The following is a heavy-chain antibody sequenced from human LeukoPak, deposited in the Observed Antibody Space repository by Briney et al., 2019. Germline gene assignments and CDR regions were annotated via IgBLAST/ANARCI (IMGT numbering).Heavy chain of an antibody. J-gene: IGHJ6*03. CDR1: GYTFTGYY. CDR2: INPNSGGT. CDR3: ARDLSSGWPYYYYYYMDV. D-gene: IGHD6-19*01. Sequence: GASVKVSCKASGYTFTGYYMHWVRQAPGQGLEWMGWINPNSGGTNYAQKFQGRVTMTRDTSISTAYMELSRLRSDDTAVYYCARDLSSGWPYYYYYYMDVWGKGTTVTISS. V-gene: IGHV1-2*02.